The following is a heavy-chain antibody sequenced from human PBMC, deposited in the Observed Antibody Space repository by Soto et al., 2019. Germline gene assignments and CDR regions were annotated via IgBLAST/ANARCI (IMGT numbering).Heavy chain of an antibody. CDR2: IYHSGST. V-gene: IGHV4-4*02. CDR3: ASSNYSFMGFDI. J-gene: IGHJ3*02. Sequence: TSATLSITCAVSGGSISSSNWWSWVRQPPWKGLEWIGEIYHSGSTNYNPSLKSRVTISVDKSKNQFSLKLSSVTAADTAVYYCASSNYSFMGFDIWGQGTMVTVSS. CDR1: GGSISSSNW. D-gene: IGHD3-3*02.